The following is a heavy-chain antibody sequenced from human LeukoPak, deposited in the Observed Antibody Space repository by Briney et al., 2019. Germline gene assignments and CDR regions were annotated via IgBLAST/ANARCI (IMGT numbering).Heavy chain of an antibody. J-gene: IGHJ4*02. CDR3: ARSLTTLTYEGY. Sequence: GESLRRSCAASGFTFSSYMMNWVRQAPGKGLEWVSSINSGSTYTYYTESVKGRFTVSRDNAKNSLFLQMNSLRAEDTAIYYCARSLTTLTYEGYWGQGTLVTVSS. CDR2: INSGSTYT. D-gene: IGHD1-1*01. V-gene: IGHV3-21*01. CDR1: GFTFSSYM.